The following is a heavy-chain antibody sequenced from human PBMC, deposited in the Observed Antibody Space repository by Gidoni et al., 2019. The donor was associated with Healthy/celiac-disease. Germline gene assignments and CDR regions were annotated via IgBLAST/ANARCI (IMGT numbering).Heavy chain of an antibody. D-gene: IGHD3-16*01. CDR3: AREGGSRPTNNFDY. Sequence: EVQLVESGGGLVQPGGSLRLYCAASGFNFGTFEMNWVRQDPGKVLEWVAYFASSCSIIYYADSVRGRFTTSRDNAKTSLYLQMNSLSAEDTAVYYCAREGGSRPTNNFDYWGQGTLVTVSS. CDR2: FASSCSII. CDR1: GFNFGTFE. V-gene: IGHV3-48*03. J-gene: IGHJ4*02.